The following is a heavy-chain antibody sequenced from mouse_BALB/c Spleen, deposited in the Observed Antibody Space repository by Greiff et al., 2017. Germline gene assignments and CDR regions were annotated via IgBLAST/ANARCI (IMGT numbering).Heavy chain of an antibody. CDR1: GFTFSSYA. CDR2: ISSGGSYT. V-gene: IGHV5-9-3*01. CDR3: ARQRDWGDY. J-gene: IGHJ2*01. Sequence: EVQLVESGGGLVKPGGSLKLSCAASGFTFSSYAMSWVRQTPEKRLEWVATISSGGSYTYYPDSVKGRFTISRDNAKNTLYLQMSSLRSEDTAMYYCARQRDWGDYWGQGTTLTVSS. D-gene: IGHD4-1*01.